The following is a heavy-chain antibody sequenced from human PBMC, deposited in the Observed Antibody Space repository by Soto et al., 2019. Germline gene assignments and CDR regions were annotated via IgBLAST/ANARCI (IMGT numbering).Heavy chain of an antibody. V-gene: IGHV4-31*03. CDR3: AIETPLWFDP. CDR2: IYYSGST. J-gene: IGHJ5*02. CDR1: GASISSGGYY. Sequence: QVQLQESGPGLVKPSQTLSLTCTVSGASISSGGYYWSWIRQHPGKGLEWIGYIYYSGSTYSNPSLKRRVTIAVETSKNQFALKLSSVTAADTAVYYCAIETPLWFDPWGQGTLVTVSS.